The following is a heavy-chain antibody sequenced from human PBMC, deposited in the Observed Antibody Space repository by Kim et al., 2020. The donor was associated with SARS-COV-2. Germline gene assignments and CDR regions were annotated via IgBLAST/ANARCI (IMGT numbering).Heavy chain of an antibody. CDR1: GFTFSSYA. CDR2: ISCSGGST. D-gene: IGHD3-10*01. J-gene: IGHJ4*02. V-gene: IGHV3-23*01. CDR3: AKWARIAVARGVIGGIDF. Sequence: GGSLRLSCAASGFTFSSYAMTWVRQAPGRGLEWVSSISCSGGSTYYADSVKGRFTISRDNSKNTLFLQMNSLRDEDTAIYFCAKWARIAVARGVIGGIDFWGQGTLVTVSS.